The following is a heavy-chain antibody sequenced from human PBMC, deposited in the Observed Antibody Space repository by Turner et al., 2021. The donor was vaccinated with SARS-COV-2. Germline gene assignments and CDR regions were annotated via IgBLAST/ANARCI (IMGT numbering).Heavy chain of an antibody. J-gene: IGHJ4*02. D-gene: IGHD3-16*01. CDR3: AREGDLNGAPDY. CDR2: VYAKGSA. Sequence: VQLQESGPGLVKPSQSLSLTCTVSGGPINSGGYFWTWIRQYPGKALEWIGYVYAKGSANNNPSLKSRVTKSVDTSRNQFSLRVKSVTAADTAVYYCAREGDLNGAPDYWGQGILVSVSS. CDR1: GGPINSGGYF. V-gene: IGHV4-31*03.